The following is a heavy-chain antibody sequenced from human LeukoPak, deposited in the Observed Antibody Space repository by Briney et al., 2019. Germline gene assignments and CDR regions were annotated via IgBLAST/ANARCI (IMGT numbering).Heavy chain of an antibody. CDR3: ARVGGYDTRDFDY. Sequence: PGGSLRLSCAASGFTFSGYWMHWVRQAPGKGLVWVSHINAGGSNTVYADSVKGRFTISRDNAKNTLYLQMNGLRAEDTAVYYCARVGGYDTRDFDYWGQGALVTVSS. CDR1: GFTFSGYW. V-gene: IGHV3-74*03. J-gene: IGHJ4*02. D-gene: IGHD3-22*01. CDR2: INAGGSNT.